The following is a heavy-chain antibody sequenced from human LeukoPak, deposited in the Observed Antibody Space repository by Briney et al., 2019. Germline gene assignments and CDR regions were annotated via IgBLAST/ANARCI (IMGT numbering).Heavy chain of an antibody. V-gene: IGHV3-23*01. CDR3: AKDRANFGY. CDR1: GFTLSSNA. J-gene: IGHJ4*02. CDR2: ISGSGVST. Sequence: QPGASLRLSCAASGFTLSSNAMSWVRQAPGKGLEWVSGISGSGVSTYYADSVKGRFTISRDNSKDTLYLQMNSLRAEDTAVYYCAKDRANFGYWGQGALVTVSS.